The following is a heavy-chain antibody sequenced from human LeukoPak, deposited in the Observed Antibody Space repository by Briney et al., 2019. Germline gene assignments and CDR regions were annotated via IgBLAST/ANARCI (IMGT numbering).Heavy chain of an antibody. CDR2: IYYSGST. D-gene: IGHD3-10*01. CDR3: ARDPGGPRALFDY. CDR1: GGSISSYY. V-gene: IGHV4-59*01. Sequence: SETLSLTCTVSGGSISSYYWSWIRQPPGKGLEWIGYIYYSGSTNYNPSLKSRVTISVDTSKNQFSLKLSSVTAADTAVYYCARDPGGPRALFDYWGRGTLVTVSP. J-gene: IGHJ4*02.